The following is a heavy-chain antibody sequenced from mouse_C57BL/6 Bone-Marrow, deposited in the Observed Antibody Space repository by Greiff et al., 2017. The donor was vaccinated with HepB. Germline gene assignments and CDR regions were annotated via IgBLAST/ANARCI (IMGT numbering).Heavy chain of an antibody. V-gene: IGHV5-12*01. Sequence: VMLVESGGGLVQPGGSLKLSCAASGFTFSDYYMYWVRQTPEKRLEWVAYISNGGGSTYYPDTVKGRFTISRDNAKNTLYLQMSRLKSEDTAMYYCARRPYYYGSSPVLDFDVWGTGTTVTVSS. D-gene: IGHD1-1*01. CDR2: ISNGGGST. J-gene: IGHJ1*03. CDR3: ARRPYYYGSSPVLDFDV. CDR1: GFTFSDYY.